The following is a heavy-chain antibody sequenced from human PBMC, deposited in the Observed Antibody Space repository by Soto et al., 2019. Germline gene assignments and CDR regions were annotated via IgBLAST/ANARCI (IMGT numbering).Heavy chain of an antibody. J-gene: IGHJ6*02. CDR3: APRSGHSRGGDYEIEYYYGMDV. CDR1: GGTFSSYA. CDR2: IIPIFGTA. D-gene: IGHD6-19*01. Sequence: GASGKVSCKASGGTFSSYAISWVRQAPGQGLEWMGGIIPIFGTANYAQKFQGRVTITADESTSTAYMELSSLRSEDTAVYYCAPRSGHSRGGDYEIEYYYGMDVWGQGTTVTVSS. V-gene: IGHV1-69*13.